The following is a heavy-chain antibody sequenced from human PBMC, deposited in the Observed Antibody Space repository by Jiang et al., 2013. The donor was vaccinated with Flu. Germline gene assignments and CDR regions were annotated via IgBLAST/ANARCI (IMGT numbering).Heavy chain of an antibody. CDR3: TTSPSYYFDY. CDR2: IRSKAYGGTT. Sequence: IRSKAYGGTTEYAASVKGRFTISRDDSKSIAYLQMNSLKTEDTAVYYCTTSPSYYFDYWGQGTLVTVSS. J-gene: IGHJ4*02. V-gene: IGHV3-49*02. D-gene: IGHD6-6*01.